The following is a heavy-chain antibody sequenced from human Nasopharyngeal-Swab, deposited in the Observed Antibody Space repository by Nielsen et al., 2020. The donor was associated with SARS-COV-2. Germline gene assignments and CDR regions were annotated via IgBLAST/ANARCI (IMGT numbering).Heavy chain of an antibody. V-gene: IGHV4-34*01. Sequence: SETLSLTCAVYGGSFSGYYGSWIRQPPGKGLEWIGEINHSGSTNYNPSLKSRVTISVDTSKNQFSLKLSSVTAADTAVYYCARFKWFGELLDYWGQGTLVTVSS. CDR2: INHSGST. J-gene: IGHJ4*02. CDR1: GGSFSGYY. CDR3: ARFKWFGELLDY. D-gene: IGHD3-10*01.